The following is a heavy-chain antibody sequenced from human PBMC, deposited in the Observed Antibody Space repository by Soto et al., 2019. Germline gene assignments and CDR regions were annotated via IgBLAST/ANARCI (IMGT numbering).Heavy chain of an antibody. Sequence: EVQLVESGGGLIQPGGSLRLSCAASGFTFSTYWMHWVRQVPGKGLVWVSRINSDGSTTSYADSVKGRFTISRDNAKNTLFLQMNSLRAEDTAVYYCAGGVATLLAWGQGTLVTVSS. V-gene: IGHV3-74*01. CDR3: AGGVATLLA. J-gene: IGHJ5*02. D-gene: IGHD5-12*01. CDR1: GFTFSTYW. CDR2: INSDGSTT.